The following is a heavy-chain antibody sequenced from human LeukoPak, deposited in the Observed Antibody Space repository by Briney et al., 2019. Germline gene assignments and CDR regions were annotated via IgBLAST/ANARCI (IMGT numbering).Heavy chain of an antibody. J-gene: IGHJ3*02. Sequence: GRSLRLSCAASGFTFSSYGMHWVRQAPGKGLEWVAVIWYDGSNKYYADSVKGRFTISRDNSKNTLYLQMNSLRAEDTAVYYCARIPIEYDAFDIWGQGTMVTVSS. V-gene: IGHV3-33*01. D-gene: IGHD2-2*01. CDR1: GFTFSSYG. CDR3: ARIPIEYDAFDI. CDR2: IWYDGSNK.